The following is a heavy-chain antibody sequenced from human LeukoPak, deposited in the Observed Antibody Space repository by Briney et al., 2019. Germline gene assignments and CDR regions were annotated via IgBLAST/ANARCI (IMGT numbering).Heavy chain of an antibody. J-gene: IGHJ3*02. CDR2: INPNSGGT. D-gene: IGHD3-22*01. CDR1: GYTFTGYY. CDR3: ARAGVWDYSDSSGYHNAAFDI. V-gene: IGHV1-2*02. Sequence: ASVKVSCKASGYTFTGYYIHWVRQAPGQGLEWMGWINPNSGGTNYAQKFQVRVTMTRDTSISTAYMELSRLRSDDTAVYYCARAGVWDYSDSSGYHNAAFDIWGQGTMVTVSS.